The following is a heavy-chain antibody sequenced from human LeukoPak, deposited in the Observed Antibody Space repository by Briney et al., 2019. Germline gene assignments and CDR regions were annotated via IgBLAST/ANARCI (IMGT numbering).Heavy chain of an antibody. V-gene: IGHV4-59*01. D-gene: IGHD3-10*01. J-gene: IGHJ4*02. CDR2: IYYRGGA. Sequence: PSETLSLTCTVSDGSISSYYGSWIRQPPGKGLEWIGYIYYRGGANYNPSLKSRVTISVDTSKNQFSLKLSSVTAADTAVYYCARAGNYYASGSYLGYWGQGTLVTVSS. CDR3: ARAGNYYASGSYLGY. CDR1: DGSISSYY.